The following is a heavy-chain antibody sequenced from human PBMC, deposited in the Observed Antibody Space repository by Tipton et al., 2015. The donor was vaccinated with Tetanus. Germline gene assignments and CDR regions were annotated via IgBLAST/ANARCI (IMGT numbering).Heavy chain of an antibody. CDR1: GYTFTSYD. J-gene: IGHJ5*02. CDR3: ARVTYGWTWFDP. Sequence: QSGPEVKKPGASVKVSCKASGYTFTSYDINWVRQATGQGLEWMGWMNPNSGNTGYAQKFQGRVTMTRNTSISTAYMELSSLRSEDPAVYYCARVTYGWTWFDPWGQGTLVTVSS. V-gene: IGHV1-8*01. D-gene: IGHD3-10*01. CDR2: MNPNSGNT.